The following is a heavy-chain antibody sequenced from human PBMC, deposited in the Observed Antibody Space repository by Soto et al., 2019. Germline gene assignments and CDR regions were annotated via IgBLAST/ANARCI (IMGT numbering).Heavy chain of an antibody. Sequence: EVQLVESGGGLIQPGGSLRLSCAASGFTFTGNDMNWVRQAPGKGLEWVSLLHSSGSTYYADSVKGRFTISRDNSNNTLYLQMSSLRAEDTAVYYCAARPLLPGAPWGQGTMVTVSS. CDR2: LHSSGST. J-gene: IGHJ3*01. CDR1: GFTFTGND. V-gene: IGHV3-53*01. D-gene: IGHD3-22*01. CDR3: AARPLLPGAP.